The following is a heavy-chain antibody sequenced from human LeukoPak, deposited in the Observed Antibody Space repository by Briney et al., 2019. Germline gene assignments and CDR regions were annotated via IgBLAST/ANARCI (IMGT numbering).Heavy chain of an antibody. Sequence: GGSLRLSCAASGFTFSSYWMSWVRQAPGKGLEWVSSISSSSSYIYYADSVKGRFTISRDNAKNSLYLQMNSLRAEDTAVYYCARDDSSKTYGAFDIWGQGTMVTVSS. CDR2: ISSSSSYI. D-gene: IGHD3-22*01. V-gene: IGHV3-21*01. J-gene: IGHJ3*02. CDR3: ARDDSSKTYGAFDI. CDR1: GFTFSSYW.